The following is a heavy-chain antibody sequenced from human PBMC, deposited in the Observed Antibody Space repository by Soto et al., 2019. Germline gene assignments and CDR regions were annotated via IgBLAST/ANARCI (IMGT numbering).Heavy chain of an antibody. CDR3: TTSGEGLQYPPYYYYYMDV. Sequence: GGSLRLSCAASGFTFSNAWMSWVRQAPGKGLEWVGRIKSKTDGGTTDYAAPVKGRFTISRDDSKNTLYLQMNSLKTEDTAVYYCTTSGEGLQYPPYYYYYMDVWGKGTTVTVSS. V-gene: IGHV3-15*01. CDR2: IKSKTDGGTT. CDR1: GFTFSNAW. J-gene: IGHJ6*03. D-gene: IGHD4-4*01.